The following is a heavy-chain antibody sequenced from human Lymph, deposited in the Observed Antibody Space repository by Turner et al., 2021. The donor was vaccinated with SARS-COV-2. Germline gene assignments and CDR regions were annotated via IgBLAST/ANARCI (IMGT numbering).Heavy chain of an antibody. Sequence: EVQLVESGGGLVKPGGSLSTSCAASGFTFSTYSMNWVRQAPGKGLEWISSISSSSSYIYYADSVKGRFTISRDDAKNSLYLQMNSLRAEDTAVYYCARDIPTTADYFDYWGQGTLVTVSS. V-gene: IGHV3-21*01. CDR1: GFTFSTYS. CDR3: ARDIPTTADYFDY. D-gene: IGHD4-17*01. CDR2: ISSSSSYI. J-gene: IGHJ4*02.